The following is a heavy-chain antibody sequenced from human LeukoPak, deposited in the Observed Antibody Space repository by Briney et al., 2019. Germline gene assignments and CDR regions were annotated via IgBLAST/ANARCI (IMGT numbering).Heavy chain of an antibody. D-gene: IGHD1-26*01. V-gene: IGHV4-38-2*02. CDR3: AKTASGSYIGYFDF. Sequence: SETLSLTCTVSGYSISSGYYWGWIRQPAGKGLEWIGSIYHSGSTYYNPSLKSRVTISVDTSKNQFSLKLSSVTAADTAVYYCAKTASGSYIGYFDFWGQGTLVTVSS. CDR1: GYSISSGYY. CDR2: IYHSGST. J-gene: IGHJ4*02.